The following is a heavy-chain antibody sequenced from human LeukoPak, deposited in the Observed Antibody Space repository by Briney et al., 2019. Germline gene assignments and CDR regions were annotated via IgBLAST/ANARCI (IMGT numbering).Heavy chain of an antibody. CDR3: ARAQVVPYYYYYMDV. J-gene: IGHJ6*03. CDR2: INSDGSST. CDR1: GFPFSSYW. Sequence: GSLRPSCAASGFPFSSYWMHWVRQAPGKGLVWVSRINSDGSSTSYADSVKGRFTISRDNAKNTLYLQMNSLRAEDTAVYYCARAQVVPYYYYYMDVWGKGTTVTVSS. D-gene: IGHD2-15*01. V-gene: IGHV3-74*01.